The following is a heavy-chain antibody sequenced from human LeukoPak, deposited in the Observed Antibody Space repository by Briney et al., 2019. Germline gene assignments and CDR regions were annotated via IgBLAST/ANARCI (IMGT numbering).Heavy chain of an antibody. CDR3: ASPSLVGATYDDY. J-gene: IGHJ4*02. V-gene: IGHV1-69*05. D-gene: IGHD1-26*01. Sequence: ASVKVSCKASGGTFSSYAISWVRQAPGQGLEWMGGIIPIFGTANYAQKFQGRVTITTDESTSTAYMELSSLRSEDTAVYYCASPSLVGATYDDYWGQGTLVTVSS. CDR1: GGTFSSYA. CDR2: IIPIFGTA.